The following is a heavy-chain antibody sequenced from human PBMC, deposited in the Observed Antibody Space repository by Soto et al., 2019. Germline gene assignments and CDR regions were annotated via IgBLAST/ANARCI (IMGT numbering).Heavy chain of an antibody. CDR1: GGSFSGYY. CDR3: ASQDGYNTSCEY. J-gene: IGHJ4*02. Sequence: SETLSLTCAAYGGSFSGYYWSWIRQPPGKGLEWIGEINHSGSTNYNPSLKSRVTISVDTSKNQFSLKLSSVTAADTAVYYCASQDGYNTSCEYWGQGTRVTVSS. V-gene: IGHV4-34*01. CDR2: INHSGST. D-gene: IGHD5-12*01.